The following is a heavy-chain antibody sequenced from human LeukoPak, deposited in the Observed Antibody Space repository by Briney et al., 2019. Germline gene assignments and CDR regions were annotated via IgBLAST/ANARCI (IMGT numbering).Heavy chain of an antibody. J-gene: IGHJ6*03. Sequence: GGSLRLFCAVSVFTFSIYGMHCVRESPGKGLGGVAFIQYDGSNKMYADSVKGRFTIHRDFSKNTLYLHINSQSPEHSAVYLCARVYYGSGSLHYYYYYMYVWGKGTTVTISS. CDR3: ARVYYGSGSLHYYYYYMYV. D-gene: IGHD3-10*01. CDR1: VFTFSIYG. CDR2: IQYDGSNK. V-gene: IGHV3-30*02.